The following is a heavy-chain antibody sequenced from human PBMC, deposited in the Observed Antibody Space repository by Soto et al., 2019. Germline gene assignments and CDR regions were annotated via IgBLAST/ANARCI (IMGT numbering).Heavy chain of an antibody. D-gene: IGHD4-17*01. CDR1: GGSISSGGYY. V-gene: IGHV4-31*03. Sequence: QVQLQESGPGLVKPSQTLSLTCSVSGGSISSGGYYWSWIRQQPGKGLEWIGYISYSGSTYYNPSLKSRVTISVDTSKNQFYLKLSSVTAADTAVYYCARSSQSTVTTVDYWGQGTLVTVSS. CDR2: ISYSGST. CDR3: ARSSQSTVTTVDY. J-gene: IGHJ4*02.